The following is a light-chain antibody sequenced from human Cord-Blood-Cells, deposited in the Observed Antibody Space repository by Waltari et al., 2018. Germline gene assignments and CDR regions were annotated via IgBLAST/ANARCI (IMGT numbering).Light chain of an antibody. CDR2: EDN. CDR3: QSYDSSLGV. J-gene: IGLJ3*02. Sequence: NFMLTQPHSVSESPGKTVTISCTRSSGSIASNYVQCYQQRPGSAPTTVIYEDNQRPSGVPDRFSGSIDSSSNSASLTISGLKTEDEADFYCQSYDSSLGVFCGGTKLTVL. CDR1: SGSIASNY. V-gene: IGLV6-57*03.